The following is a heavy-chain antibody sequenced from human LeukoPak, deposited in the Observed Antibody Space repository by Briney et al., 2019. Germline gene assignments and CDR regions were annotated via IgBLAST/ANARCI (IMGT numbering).Heavy chain of an antibody. CDR2: VNARGYST. D-gene: IGHD2-2*01. CDR3: ANLGSSELRVPASQGN. Sequence: GGSLRLSCAASGFTFSSYAMSWARQAPGKGLEWVSAVNARGYSTYYADSVKGRFTISRDNSKNTVFLQMSSLRVEDTAVYYCANLGSSELRVPASQGNWGQGTLVTVSS. CDR1: GFTFSSYA. J-gene: IGHJ4*02. V-gene: IGHV3-23*01.